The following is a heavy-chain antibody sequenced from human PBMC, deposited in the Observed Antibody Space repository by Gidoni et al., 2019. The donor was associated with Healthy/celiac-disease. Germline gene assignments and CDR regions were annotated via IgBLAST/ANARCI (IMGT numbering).Heavy chain of an antibody. CDR3: ARVGSGWAYYYFDY. CDR1: GFTFSSYE. CDR2: ISSSGSTI. V-gene: IGHV3-48*03. D-gene: IGHD6-19*01. J-gene: IGHJ4*02. Sequence: EVQLVESGGGLVQPGGSLRLSCAASGFTFSSYERNWVRQAPGKGLEWVSNISSSGSTIYYADSVKGRFTISRDNAKNSLYLQMNSLRAEDTAVYYCARVGSGWAYYYFDYWGQGTLVTVAS.